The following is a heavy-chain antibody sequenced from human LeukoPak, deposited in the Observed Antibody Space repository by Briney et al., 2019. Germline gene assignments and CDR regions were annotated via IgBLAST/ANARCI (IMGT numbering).Heavy chain of an antibody. Sequence: ASVKVSCKVSGYTLTELSMHWVRQAPGKGLEWMGGFDPEDGETIYAQKFQGRVTMTEDTSTDTAYMELSSLRSEDTAVYYCATFPYYYDSSGYSNPFHRFHESDYWGQGTLVTVSS. J-gene: IGHJ4*02. V-gene: IGHV1-24*01. CDR3: ATFPYYYDSSGYSNPFHRFHESDY. D-gene: IGHD3-22*01. CDR2: FDPEDGET. CDR1: GYTLTELS.